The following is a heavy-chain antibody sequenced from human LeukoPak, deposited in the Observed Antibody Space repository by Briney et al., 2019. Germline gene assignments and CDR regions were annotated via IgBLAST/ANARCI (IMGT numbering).Heavy chain of an antibody. D-gene: IGHD2-2*01. CDR2: INHSGST. CDR1: GGSFSGYY. V-gene: IGHV4-34*01. CDR3: ARECPNWFDP. Sequence: SETLSLTCAVYGGSFSGYYWSWIRQPPGKGLEWIGEINHSGSTNYNPSLKSRVTISVDTSKSQFSLKLSSVTAADTAVYYCARECPNWFDPWGQGTLVTVSS. J-gene: IGHJ5*02.